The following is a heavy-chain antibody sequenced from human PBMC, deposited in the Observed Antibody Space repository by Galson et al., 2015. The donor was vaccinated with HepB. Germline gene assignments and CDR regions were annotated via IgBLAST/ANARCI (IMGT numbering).Heavy chain of an antibody. CDR1: EDTFISYA. J-gene: IGHJ3*01. CDR3: ARAMTTVTTYAYDL. Sequence: SVKVSCKASEDTFISYAISWVRQVPGQGFEYVGGIVPIFGSANYDQKFQGRVTITADDFTKTAYMEVNSLRSDDTAVYYCARAMTTVTTYAYDLWGQGTMVTVSS. CDR2: IVPIFGSA. D-gene: IGHD4-17*01. V-gene: IGHV1-69*13.